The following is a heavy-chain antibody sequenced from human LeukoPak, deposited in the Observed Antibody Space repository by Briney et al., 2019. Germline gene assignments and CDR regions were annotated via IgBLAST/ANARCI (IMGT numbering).Heavy chain of an antibody. V-gene: IGHV1-2*02. CDR2: INPNSGGT. Sequence: ASVKVSCKASGYTFTGYYMHWVRQAPGQGLEWMGWINPNSGGTNYAQKCQGRVTMTRDTSISTAYIELSRLRSDDTAVYYCARGQVTIFGVGGSWFDPWGQGTLVTVSS. CDR1: GYTFTGYY. CDR3: ARGQVTIFGVGGSWFDP. J-gene: IGHJ5*02. D-gene: IGHD3-3*01.